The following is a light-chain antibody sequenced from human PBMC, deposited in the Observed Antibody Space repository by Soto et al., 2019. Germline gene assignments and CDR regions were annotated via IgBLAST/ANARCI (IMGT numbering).Light chain of an antibody. CDR3: CSYTSSSTLEV. CDR2: EVN. V-gene: IGLV2-14*01. J-gene: IGLJ2*01. CDR1: SSDVGSYNY. Sequence: QSALTQPASVSGSPGQSITISCTGTSSDVGSYNYVSWYQQHPGKAPKLLISEVNNRPSGVSIRFSGSKSGSTASLTISGLQAEDEADYYCCSYTSSSTLEVFGGGTQLTVL.